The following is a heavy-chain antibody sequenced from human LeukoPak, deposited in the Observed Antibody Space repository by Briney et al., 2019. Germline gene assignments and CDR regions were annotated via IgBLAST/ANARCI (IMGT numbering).Heavy chain of an antibody. D-gene: IGHD6-13*01. J-gene: IGHJ5*02. CDR3: AGIATGFNWFDP. CDR2: INHSGST. Sequence: SETQSLTCAVYGGSFSGYYWSWIRQPPGKGLEWIGEINHSGSTNYNPSLKSRVTISVDTSKNQFSLKLSSVTAADTAVYYCAGIATGFNWFDPWGQGTLVTVSS. CDR1: GGSFSGYY. V-gene: IGHV4-34*01.